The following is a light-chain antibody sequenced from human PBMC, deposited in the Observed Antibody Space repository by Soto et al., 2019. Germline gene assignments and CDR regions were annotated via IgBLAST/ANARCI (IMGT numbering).Light chain of an antibody. V-gene: IGLV1-40*01. J-gene: IGLJ3*02. CDR1: TSNIGAGYD. Sequence: QSVLTQPPSVYGAPGQRVTISCTGSTSNIGAGYDVHWYQQRPGTAPKLLIYGNSNRPSGVPDRFSGSKSGTSASLAITGLQAEDEADYYCLSYDSSLSGWVFCGGTTLTVL. CDR3: LSYDSSLSGWV. CDR2: GNS.